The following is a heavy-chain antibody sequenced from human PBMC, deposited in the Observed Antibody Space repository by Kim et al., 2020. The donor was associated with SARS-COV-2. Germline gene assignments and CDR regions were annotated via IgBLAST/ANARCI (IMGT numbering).Heavy chain of an antibody. CDR3: ARGNCSSMNCYYPLGVGGYYYAMDV. CDR1: GGSISSANSF. J-gene: IGHJ6*02. D-gene: IGHD2-2*01. V-gene: IGHV4-39*01. CDR2: VYYRGSP. Sequence: SETLSLTCSVSGGSISSANSFWGWVRQPPGKGLEWIGSVYYRGSPYYKPSLKSRVTITVDTSSNQFSLRLRSVTAADTAVYYCARGNCSSMNCYYPLGVGGYYYAMDVWGQGTTVTVSS.